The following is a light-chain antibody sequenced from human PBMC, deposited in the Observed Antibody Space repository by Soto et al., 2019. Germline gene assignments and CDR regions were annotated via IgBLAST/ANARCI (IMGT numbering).Light chain of an antibody. CDR3: SSYAGNNNYV. CDR1: TRDIGTYNY. V-gene: IGLV2-8*01. Sequence: QSVLTQPHSASGSPGQSVTISCTGTTRDIGTYNYVSWYQQHPGKAPKLIISAVNKRPSGVPDRVSGSKSGNTASLTVSGLQAEDEADYYCSSYAGNNNYVFGTGTKLTVL. CDR2: AVN. J-gene: IGLJ1*01.